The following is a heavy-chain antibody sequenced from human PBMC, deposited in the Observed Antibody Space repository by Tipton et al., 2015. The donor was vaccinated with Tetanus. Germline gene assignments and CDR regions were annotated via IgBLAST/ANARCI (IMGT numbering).Heavy chain of an antibody. D-gene: IGHD3-9*01. CDR2: IYPGDSDT. CDR3: ARQADYNILTGYYYYFDY. J-gene: IGHJ4*02. Sequence: QLVQSGGEVKKPGESLKISCKGSGYIFNNYWIGWVRQKPGKGLEWMGIIYPGDSDTRYSPSFQGLVTISADRSTSTAYVQWSSLTASDPAVYYCARQADYNILTGYYYYFDYWGQGSLVTVSS. CDR1: GYIFNNYW. V-gene: IGHV5-51*01.